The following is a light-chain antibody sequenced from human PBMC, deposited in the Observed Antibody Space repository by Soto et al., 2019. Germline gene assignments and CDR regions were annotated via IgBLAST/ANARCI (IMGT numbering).Light chain of an antibody. CDR1: ETVATT. Sequence: VMTQSPATLSVSPGERATLSCWASETVATTLAWYQQKPGQAPRLLISGASSRATGIPDRFRGSGSGTAFTLTISRLEREEFAVYYCQQYSSSPQTVGQGTKVDIK. V-gene: IGKV3-20*01. CDR2: GAS. CDR3: QQYSSSPQT. J-gene: IGKJ1*01.